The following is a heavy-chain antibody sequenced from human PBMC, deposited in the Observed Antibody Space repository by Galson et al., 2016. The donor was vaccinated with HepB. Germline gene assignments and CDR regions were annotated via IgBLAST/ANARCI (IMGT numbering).Heavy chain of an antibody. V-gene: IGHV4-34*01. CDR3: ARVLSRLTMVRGVTLPNDFDS. J-gene: IGHJ4*02. CDR1: GGSFTDYY. Sequence: SETLSLTCAVNGGSFTDYYWSWIRQVPGKGLEWIGEINHRGSTNYNPSLKSRVTISGDTSKYHFSLNVTSVTAADTAIYYCARVLSRLTMVRGVTLPNDFDSWGQGTLVTVSS. D-gene: IGHD3-10*01. CDR2: INHRGST.